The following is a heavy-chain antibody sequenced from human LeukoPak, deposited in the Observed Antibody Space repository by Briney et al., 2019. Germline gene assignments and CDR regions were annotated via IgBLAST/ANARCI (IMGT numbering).Heavy chain of an antibody. CDR1: GYTFTSNY. V-gene: IGHV1-46*01. CDR3: ARDQEGFDY. J-gene: IGHJ4*02. Sequence: ASVRVSCRASGYTFTSNYIHWVRQAPGQGLEWMGMIYPRDGSTSYAQKFQGRVTVTRDTSTSTVHMELSGLRSEDTAVYYCARDQEGFDYWGQGTLVTVSS. CDR2: IYPRDGST.